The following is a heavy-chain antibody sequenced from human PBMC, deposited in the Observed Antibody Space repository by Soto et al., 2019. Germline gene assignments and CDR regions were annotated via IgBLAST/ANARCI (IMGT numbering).Heavy chain of an antibody. D-gene: IGHD2-2*01. Sequence: QVQLVQSGAEVKKPGSSVKISCKASGGTFSSYAISWVRQAPGQGLEWMGGIISIFGTTNYALKFQGRVSINADNSTSTADMELSSLRSDDTTVYYCARPSSSSLENSYYYAVDVWGQGTTVIVSS. CDR3: ARPSSSSLENSYYYAVDV. J-gene: IGHJ6*02. V-gene: IGHV1-69*14. CDR1: GGTFSSYA. CDR2: IISIFGTT.